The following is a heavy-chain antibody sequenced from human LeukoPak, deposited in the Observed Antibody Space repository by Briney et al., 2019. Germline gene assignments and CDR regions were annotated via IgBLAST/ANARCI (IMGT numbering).Heavy chain of an antibody. Sequence: PSETLSLTCAVSGGSISSGGYSWSWIRQPPGKGLEWIGYIYHSGSTYYNPSLKSRVTISVDRSKNQFSLKLSSVTAADTAVYYCARGGNYYDSSGYYNWFDPWGQGTLVIVSS. J-gene: IGHJ5*02. V-gene: IGHV4-30-2*01. D-gene: IGHD3-22*01. CDR2: IYHSGST. CDR3: ARGGNYYDSSGYYNWFDP. CDR1: GGSISSGGYS.